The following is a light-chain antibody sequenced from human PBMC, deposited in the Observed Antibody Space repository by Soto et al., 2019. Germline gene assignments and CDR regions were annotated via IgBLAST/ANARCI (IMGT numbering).Light chain of an antibody. Sequence: EIVLTQSPATLSLSPGERATLSCRASQSVSSYLAWYQQKPGQAPTLLIYDASNRASGVPARFSGSGSGTDFTLTISSLEPADFAVYYCQQRSNGPSWTFGQGTKVQIK. V-gene: IGKV3-11*01. CDR2: DAS. J-gene: IGKJ1*01. CDR3: QQRSNGPSWT. CDR1: QSVSSY.